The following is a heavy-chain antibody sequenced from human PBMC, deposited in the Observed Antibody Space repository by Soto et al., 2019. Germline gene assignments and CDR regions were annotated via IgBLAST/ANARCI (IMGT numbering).Heavy chain of an antibody. CDR1: GGSISSGGYY. V-gene: IGHV4-31*03. CDR3: ARDMTLQGTFAIGY. D-gene: IGHD2-2*01. J-gene: IGHJ4*02. Sequence: QVQLQESGPGLVKPSQTLSLTCTVSGGSISSGGYYWSWIRQHPGKGLEWIGYIYYSGSTYYNPSLKSRVNLSVDTSKNQFSLKLSSVTAADTAVYYCARDMTLQGTFAIGYWGQGTLVTVSS. CDR2: IYYSGST.